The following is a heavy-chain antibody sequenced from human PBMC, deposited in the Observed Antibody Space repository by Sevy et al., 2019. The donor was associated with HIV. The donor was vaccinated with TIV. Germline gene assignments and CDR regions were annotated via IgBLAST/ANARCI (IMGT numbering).Heavy chain of an antibody. D-gene: IGHD4-17*01. CDR2: ITSSGSNI. Sequence: GESLKISCAASGFSFSSYEMNWVRQAPGKGLEWVSSITSSGSNIYYSDSVKGRFTISRDNAKNSLYLQMNSLRAEDTAVYYCARDLPPSATTVAHFDCWGQGTLVTVSS. CDR3: ARDLPPSATTVAHFDC. J-gene: IGHJ4*02. V-gene: IGHV3-48*03. CDR1: GFSFSSYE.